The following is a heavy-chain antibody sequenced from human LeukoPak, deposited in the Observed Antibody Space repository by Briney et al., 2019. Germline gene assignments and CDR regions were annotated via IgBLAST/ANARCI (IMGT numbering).Heavy chain of an antibody. Sequence: PSETLSLTCTVSDVYIRSYWWSWIRQPPGKGLEWVGYMHYSGVTHYKPSLNSRVTISVDTSKNQFSLNLNSVTSADTAVYYCARVVYSRSEVNWFDPWGQGNLVTVSS. V-gene: IGHV4-59*01. D-gene: IGHD1-26*01. CDR3: ARVVYSRSEVNWFDP. CDR2: MHYSGVT. J-gene: IGHJ5*02. CDR1: DVYIRSYW.